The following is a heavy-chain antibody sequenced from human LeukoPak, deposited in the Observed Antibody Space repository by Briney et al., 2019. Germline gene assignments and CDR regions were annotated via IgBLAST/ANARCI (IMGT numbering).Heavy chain of an antibody. CDR1: GYTFTSYA. V-gene: IGHV1-3*01. Sequence: ASVKVSCKASGYTFTSYAMHWVRQAPGQRLEWMGWINAGNGNTKYSQKFQGRVTITRDTSASTAYMELSSLRSEDTAVYYCARDYDYGSGSYILGYWGQGTLVTVSS. CDR3: ARDYDYGSGSYILGY. J-gene: IGHJ4*02. D-gene: IGHD3-10*01. CDR2: INAGNGNT.